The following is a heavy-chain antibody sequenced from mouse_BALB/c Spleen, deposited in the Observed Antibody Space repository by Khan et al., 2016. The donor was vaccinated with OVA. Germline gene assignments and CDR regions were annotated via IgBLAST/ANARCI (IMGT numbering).Heavy chain of an antibody. Sequence: EVKLLESGPGLVKPSQSLSLTCTVTGYSITGDYVWKWIRQLPGNQLEWMGFISYSGNTKYNPSLKSRSSITRDTSKNKSFLQLNSVTTEDTATYYCAKVYGRDFDYWGQGTTLTVSS. CDR2: ISYSGNT. J-gene: IGHJ2*01. CDR3: AKVYGRDFDY. V-gene: IGHV3-2*02. CDR1: GYSITGDYV. D-gene: IGHD1-1*01.